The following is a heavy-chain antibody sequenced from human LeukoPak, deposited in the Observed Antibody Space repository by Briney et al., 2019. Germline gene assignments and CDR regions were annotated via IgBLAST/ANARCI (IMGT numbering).Heavy chain of an antibody. CDR3: ARGGEVAGNAFDI. D-gene: IGHD6-19*01. V-gene: IGHV1-46*01. CDR2: INPSGGST. CDR1: GDTFTSYY. J-gene: IGHJ3*02. Sequence: VASVKVSCKASGDTFTSYYMHWVRQAPGQGREWRGIINPSGGSTSYAQKFQSRVTMTRDMSTSTVYMELSSLRSEDTAVYYCARGGEVAGNAFDIWGQGTMVTVSS.